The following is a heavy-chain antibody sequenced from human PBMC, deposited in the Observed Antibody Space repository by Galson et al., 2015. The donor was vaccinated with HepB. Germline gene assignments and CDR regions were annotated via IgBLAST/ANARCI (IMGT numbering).Heavy chain of an antibody. D-gene: IGHD3-10*01. Sequence: SVKVSCKASGYTFTGYYMHWVRQAPGQGLEWMGWINPNSGGTNYAQKFQGWVTMTRDTSISTAYMELSRLRSDDTAVYYCARAEGGSGSYYNVVWFDPWGQGTLVTVSS. CDR2: INPNSGGT. V-gene: IGHV1-2*04. J-gene: IGHJ5*02. CDR1: GYTFTGYY. CDR3: ARAEGGSGSYYNVVWFDP.